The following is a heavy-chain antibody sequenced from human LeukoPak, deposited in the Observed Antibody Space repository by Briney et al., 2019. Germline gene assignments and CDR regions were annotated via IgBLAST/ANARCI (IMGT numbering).Heavy chain of an antibody. D-gene: IGHD2-15*01. V-gene: IGHV3-13*01. CDR3: ARASCSGGSCYSGLNAFDI. J-gene: IGHJ3*02. CDR1: GFTFSSYD. Sequence: GGSLRVYCAASGFTFSSYDMHWVRQATGKGLEWVSAIGTAGDTYYPGSVKGRFTISRENAKNSLYLQMNSLRAGDTAVYYCARASCSGGSCYSGLNAFDIWGQGTMVTVSS. CDR2: IGTAGDT.